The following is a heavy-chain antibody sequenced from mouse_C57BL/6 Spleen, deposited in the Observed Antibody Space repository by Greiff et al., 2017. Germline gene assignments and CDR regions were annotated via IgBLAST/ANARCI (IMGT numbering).Heavy chain of an antibody. CDR2: IYPGDGVT. CDR1: GYAFSSSW. V-gene: IGHV1-82*01. Sequence: VKLMESGPELVKPGASVKISCKASGYAFSSSWMNWVQQRPGEGLAWIGRIYPGDGVTNYNGKFKGKATLTADKSSSTAYMQLSSLTSEDSAVYFCARNYGNQTSWFAYWGQGTLVTVSA. J-gene: IGHJ3*01. CDR3: ARNYGNQTSWFAY. D-gene: IGHD1-1*01.